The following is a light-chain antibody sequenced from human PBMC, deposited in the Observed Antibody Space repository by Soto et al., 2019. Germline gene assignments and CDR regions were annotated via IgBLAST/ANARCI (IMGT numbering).Light chain of an antibody. Sequence: EIVMTQSPATLSVSPGERATLSCRASQSVSTNLAWYQQKPGQAPRLLIYAASVRATGIPARFSGSGSGTEFTLTISSLQSEDFAVYYCQQYDEPPPNLSFGGGTKVEIK. CDR3: QQYDEPPPNLS. CDR1: QSVSTN. CDR2: AAS. J-gene: IGKJ4*01. V-gene: IGKV3-15*01.